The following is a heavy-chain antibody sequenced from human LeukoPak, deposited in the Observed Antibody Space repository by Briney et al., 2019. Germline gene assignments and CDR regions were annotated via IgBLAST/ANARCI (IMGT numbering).Heavy chain of an antibody. Sequence: ASVKVSCKASGYTFTSYAIHWVRQAPGQRLEWMGWINTGYGTTKYSQNFQGRVTITRDTSANTAYMELSSLRFEDTAVYWCARETFGSSRPSDYWGQGTLVTVSS. CDR1: GYTFTSYA. V-gene: IGHV1-3*04. J-gene: IGHJ4*02. CDR3: ARETFGSSRPSDY. D-gene: IGHD6-13*01. CDR2: INTGYGTT.